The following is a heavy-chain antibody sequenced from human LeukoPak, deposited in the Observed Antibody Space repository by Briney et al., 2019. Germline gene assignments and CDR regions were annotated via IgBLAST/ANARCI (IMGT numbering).Heavy chain of an antibody. CDR2: IKSKTDGGTT. D-gene: IGHD2-2*01. V-gene: IGHV3-15*01. J-gene: IGHJ6*03. CDR1: GFTVSSNY. Sequence: GGSLRLSCAASGFTVSSNYMSWVRQAPGKGLEWVGRIKSKTDGGTTDYAAPVKGRFTISRDDSKNPLYLQMNSLKTEDTAVYYCTTTKQGYQLILRYYYYYYMDVWGKGTTVTVSS. CDR3: TTTKQGYQLILRYYYYYYMDV.